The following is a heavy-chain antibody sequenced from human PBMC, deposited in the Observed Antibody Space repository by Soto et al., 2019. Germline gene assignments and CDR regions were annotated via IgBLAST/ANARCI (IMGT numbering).Heavy chain of an antibody. CDR3: ARLLAYSGSYLDYGMDV. V-gene: IGHV5-51*01. J-gene: IGHJ6*02. CDR2: IYPGDSDT. CDR1: GYSFTTYW. D-gene: IGHD1-26*01. Sequence: PGESQKISCKGSGYSFTTYWIGWVRQMPGKGLEWMGIIYPGDSDTRYSPSFQGQVTISADKSISTAYLQWSSLKASDTAMYYCARLLAYSGSYLDYGMDVWGQGTTVTVSS.